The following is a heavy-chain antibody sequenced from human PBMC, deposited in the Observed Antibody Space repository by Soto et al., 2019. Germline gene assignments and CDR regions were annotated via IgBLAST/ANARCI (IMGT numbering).Heavy chain of an antibody. V-gene: IGHV1-8*01. CDR2: MNPNSGNT. CDR3: ARRGFSSSWGYWYFDL. J-gene: IGHJ2*01. CDR1: GYTFTSYD. D-gene: IGHD6-13*01. Sequence: QVQLVQSGAEVKKPGASVRVSCKASGYTFTSYDINWVRQATGQGLEWMGWMNPNSGNTGYAQKFQGRVTMTRNTSIGTVYMDLSSLRSEDTAVYYCARRGFSSSWGYWYFDLWGRGTLVTVSS.